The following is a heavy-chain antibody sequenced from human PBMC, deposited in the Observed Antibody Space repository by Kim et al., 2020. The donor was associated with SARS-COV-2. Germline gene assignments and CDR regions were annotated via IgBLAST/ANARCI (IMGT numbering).Heavy chain of an antibody. CDR3: ARDYIVGGYSSGWYAPAKNNWFDP. D-gene: IGHD6-19*01. CDR1: GFTFSSYS. Sequence: GGSLRLSCAASGFTFSSYSMNWVRQAPGKGLEWVSSISSSSSYIYYADSVKGRFTISRDNAKNSLYLQMNSLRAEDTAVYYCARDYIVGGYSSGWYAPAKNNWFDPWGQGTLVTVSS. J-gene: IGHJ5*02. CDR2: ISSSSSYI. V-gene: IGHV3-21*01.